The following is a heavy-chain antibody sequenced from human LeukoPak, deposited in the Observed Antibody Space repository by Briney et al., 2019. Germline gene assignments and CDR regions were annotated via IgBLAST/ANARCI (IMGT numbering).Heavy chain of an antibody. CDR1: GGSISSYY. D-gene: IGHD7-27*01. CDR3: ARLANWGQFDY. CDR2: IYTSGSS. Sequence: PSETLSLTCTVSGGSISSYYWSWIRQPPGKGLEWIGYIYTSGSSNYNPSLKSRVTISVDTSKNQFSLKLSSVTAADTAVYYCARLANWGQFDYWGQGTLVTVSS. V-gene: IGHV4-4*09. J-gene: IGHJ4*02.